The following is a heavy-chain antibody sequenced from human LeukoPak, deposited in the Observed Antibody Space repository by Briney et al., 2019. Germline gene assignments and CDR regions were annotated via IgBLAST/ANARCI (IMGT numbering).Heavy chain of an antibody. Sequence: SETLSLTCTVSGGSISSYYWSWIRQPAGKGLEWIGRIYTSGSTNYNPSLKSRVTMSVDTSKNQFPLKLSSVTAADTAVYYCARMEGRAYSGYDPLPYFDYWGQGTLVTVSS. CDR3: ARMEGRAYSGYDPLPYFDY. CDR1: GGSISSYY. J-gene: IGHJ4*02. V-gene: IGHV4-4*07. D-gene: IGHD5-12*01. CDR2: IYTSGST.